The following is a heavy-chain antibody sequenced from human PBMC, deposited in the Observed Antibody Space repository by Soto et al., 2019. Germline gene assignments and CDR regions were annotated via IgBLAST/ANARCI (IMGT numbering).Heavy chain of an antibody. CDR1: GGSISSDTHS. J-gene: IGHJ4*02. CDR3: VRGGLYQLISDV. D-gene: IGHD1-1*01. CDR2: IFYGGTS. V-gene: IGHV4-30-2*01. Sequence: QLQLQESGSTLVKPSQTLSLTCTVSGGSISSDTHSWSWVRQPPGKGLEWIGYIFYGGTSYYNPPLKSRVTMSVDRSKDQFSLKLSSVTAADTAIYYCVRGGLYQLISDVWGRGAPVTVSS.